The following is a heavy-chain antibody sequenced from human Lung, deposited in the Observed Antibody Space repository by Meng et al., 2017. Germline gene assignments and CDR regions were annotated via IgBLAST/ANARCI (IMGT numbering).Heavy chain of an antibody. D-gene: IGHD4-11*01. CDR2: INHSGST. J-gene: IGHJ4*02. V-gene: IGHV4-34*01. CDR3: ARGPTTMAHDFDY. Sequence: VKLQQWGGGCVKPPGALSLPCFVSGGSFSGYYWSWIRQPTGKGLEWIGEINHSGSTNYNPSLESRATISVDTSQNNLSLKLSSVTATDSAVYYCARGPTTMAHDFDYWGQGTLVTVSS. CDR1: GGSFSGYY.